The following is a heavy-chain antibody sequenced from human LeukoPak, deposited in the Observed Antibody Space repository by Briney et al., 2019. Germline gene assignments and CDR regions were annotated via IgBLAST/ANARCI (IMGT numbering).Heavy chain of an antibody. D-gene: IGHD3-22*01. CDR1: GFTLSSYE. CDR3: ARDPPYYYDSSGYEGGDY. CDR2: ISSSGSTI. Sequence: GGSLRLSCAASGFTLSSYEMNWVRQAPGKGLEWVSYISSSGSTIYYADSVKGRFTISRDNAKNSLYLQMNSLRDEDTAVYYCARDPPYYYDSSGYEGGDYWGQGTLVTVSS. J-gene: IGHJ4*02. V-gene: IGHV3-48*03.